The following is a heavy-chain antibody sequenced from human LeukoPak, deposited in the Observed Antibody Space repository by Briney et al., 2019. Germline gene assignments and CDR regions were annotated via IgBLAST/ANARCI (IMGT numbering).Heavy chain of an antibody. CDR2: INHSGST. D-gene: IGHD1-26*01. CDR1: GGSSSGYY. CDR3: ARTDGATRGLFDY. J-gene: IGHJ4*02. V-gene: IGHV4-34*01. Sequence: SETLSLTCAVYGGSSSGYYWSWIRQPPGKGLEWIGEINHSGSTNYNPSLKSRVTISVDTSKNQFSLKLSSVTAADTAVYYCARTDGATRGLFDYWGQGTLVTVSS.